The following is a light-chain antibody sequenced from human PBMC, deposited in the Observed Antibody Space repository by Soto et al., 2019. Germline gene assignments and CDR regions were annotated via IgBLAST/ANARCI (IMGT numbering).Light chain of an antibody. Sequence: QSALTQPPSASGTPGQSVTISCSGSSSNIGTNSVYWCQQLPGTAPKLRIYRSNQRPSGVPDRFSGSKCGTAAYLAISGLRYEDEVYYYCAEWDDSLSGFYVFRTGTKV. CDR1: SSNIGTNS. J-gene: IGLJ1*01. V-gene: IGLV1-47*01. CDR3: AEWDDSLSGFYV. CDR2: RSN.